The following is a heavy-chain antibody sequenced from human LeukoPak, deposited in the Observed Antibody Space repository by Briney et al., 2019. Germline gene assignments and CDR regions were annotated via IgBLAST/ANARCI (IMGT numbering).Heavy chain of an antibody. D-gene: IGHD3-22*01. CDR3: ARLVDYYDSSGNSDY. CDR1: GGTFSSYA. V-gene: IGHV1-69*06. J-gene: IGHJ4*02. CDR2: IIPIFGTA. Sequence: ASVKVSCKASGGTFSSYAISWVRQAPGQGLEWMGGIIPIFGTANYAQKFQGRVTITADKSTSTAYMELSSLRSEDTAVYYCARLVDYYDSSGNSDYWGQGTLVTVSS.